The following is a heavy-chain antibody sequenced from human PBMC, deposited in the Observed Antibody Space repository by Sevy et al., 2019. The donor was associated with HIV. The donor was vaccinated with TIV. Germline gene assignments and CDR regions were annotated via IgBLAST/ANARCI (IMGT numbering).Heavy chain of an antibody. Sequence: GESLKISCAASGFTFSSYGMHWVRQAPGKGLEWVAVISYDGSNKYYADSVKGRFTISRDNSKNTLYLQMNSLRAEDTAVYYCAKKLEPGNYFDYWGQGTLVTVSS. CDR1: GFTFSSYG. CDR2: ISYDGSNK. V-gene: IGHV3-30*18. CDR3: AKKLEPGNYFDY. J-gene: IGHJ4*02. D-gene: IGHD1-1*01.